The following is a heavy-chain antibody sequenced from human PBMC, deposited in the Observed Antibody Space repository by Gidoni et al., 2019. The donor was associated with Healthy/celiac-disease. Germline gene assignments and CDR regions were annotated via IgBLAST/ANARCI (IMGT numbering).Heavy chain of an antibody. CDR3: ARGYCSGGSCYSDY. J-gene: IGHJ4*02. D-gene: IGHD2-15*01. CDR2: INSDGSST. Sequence: EVQLLESGGGLVQPGGSLRLSCAASGFTFSRYWMHWVRQAPGKGLVWVSRINSDGSSTSYADSVKGRFTISRDNAKNTLYLQMNSLRAEDTAVYYCARGYCSGGSCYSDYWGQGTLVTVSS. CDR1: GFTFSRYW. V-gene: IGHV3-74*01.